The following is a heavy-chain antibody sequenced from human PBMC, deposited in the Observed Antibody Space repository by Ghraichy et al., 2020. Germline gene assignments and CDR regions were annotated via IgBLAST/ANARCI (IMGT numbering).Heavy chain of an antibody. J-gene: IGHJ4*02. CDR2: INHSGST. D-gene: IGHD2-21*01. CDR3: ASTISRS. CDR1: GGSFSGYY. V-gene: IGHV4-34*01. Sequence: SETLSLTCAVYGGSFSGYYWSWIRQPPGKGLEWIGEINHSGSTNYNPSLKSRVTISVDTSKNQFSLKLSSVTAADTAVYYCASTISRSWGQGTLVTVSS.